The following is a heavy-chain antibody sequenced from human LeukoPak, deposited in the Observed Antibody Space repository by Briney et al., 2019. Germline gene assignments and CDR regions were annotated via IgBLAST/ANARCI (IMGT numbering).Heavy chain of an antibody. CDR3: ARDELLHRTWFDP. V-gene: IGHV3-53*01. CDR2: IYSGGST. D-gene: IGHD3-22*01. CDR1: GFTVSSND. J-gene: IGHJ5*02. Sequence: GGSLRLSCAASGFTVSSNDMSWVRQAPGKGLECISVIYSGGSTDYADSVKGRLTISRDNSKNTLYLQMNSLRVEDTAFYYCARDELLHRTWFDPWGQGTLVTVSS.